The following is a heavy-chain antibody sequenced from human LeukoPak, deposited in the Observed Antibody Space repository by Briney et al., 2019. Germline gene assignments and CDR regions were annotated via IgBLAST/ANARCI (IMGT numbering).Heavy chain of an antibody. Sequence: PGRSLRLSCAASGFTFSSYAMHWVRQAPGKGLEWVAVISYDGSNKYYADSVKGRFTISRDKSKNTLYLLMNSLRAEDTAVYYCARRGGYTGGLDYWGQGTLVTVSS. J-gene: IGHJ4*02. V-gene: IGHV3-30*04. D-gene: IGHD2-2*02. CDR3: ARRGGYTGGLDY. CDR2: ISYDGSNK. CDR1: GFTFSSYA.